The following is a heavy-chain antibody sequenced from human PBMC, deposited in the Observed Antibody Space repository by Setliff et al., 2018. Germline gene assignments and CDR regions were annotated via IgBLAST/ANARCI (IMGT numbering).Heavy chain of an antibody. V-gene: IGHV3-23*01. CDR2: ISGSGDST. Sequence: LRLSCAASGFTFTHYSMNWVRQTPGKGLEWVSTISGSGDSTYYADSVRGRFTISRDNSKNSLYLQMNSLRAEDTAVYYCAKPQVELRWGFESWGQGTLVTVSS. D-gene: IGHD1-7*01. CDR3: AKPQVELRWGFES. J-gene: IGHJ4*02. CDR1: GFTFTHYS.